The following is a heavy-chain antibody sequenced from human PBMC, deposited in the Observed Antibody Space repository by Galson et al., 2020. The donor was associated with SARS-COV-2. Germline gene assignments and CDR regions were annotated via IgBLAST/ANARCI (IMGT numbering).Heavy chain of an antibody. CDR3: AHRLAFMELDN. CDR2: IYWDDDK. D-gene: IGHD3-3*01. J-gene: IGHJ4*02. Sequence: SGPTLVKPTQTLTMNCTFSGFSLSTSGVGVGWIRQPPGKALEWLALIYWDDDKRYSPSLKSRLTITKDTSKNQVVLTMTNMDPVDTATYCSAHRLAFMELDNLGQGTLGHVSS. CDR1: GFSLSTSGVG. V-gene: IGHV2-5*02.